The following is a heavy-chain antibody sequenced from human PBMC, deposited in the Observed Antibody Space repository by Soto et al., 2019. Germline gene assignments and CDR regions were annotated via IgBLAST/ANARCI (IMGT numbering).Heavy chain of an antibody. Sequence: SETLSLTCTVSGGSISSGGYYWSWIRQHPGKGLEWIGYIYYSGSTYYNPSLKSRVTISVDTSKNQFSLKLSSVTAADTAVYYCARFLYSSSWYWFDPWGQGTLVTVSS. D-gene: IGHD6-13*01. V-gene: IGHV4-31*03. CDR1: GGSISSGGYY. CDR2: IYYSGST. J-gene: IGHJ5*02. CDR3: ARFLYSSSWYWFDP.